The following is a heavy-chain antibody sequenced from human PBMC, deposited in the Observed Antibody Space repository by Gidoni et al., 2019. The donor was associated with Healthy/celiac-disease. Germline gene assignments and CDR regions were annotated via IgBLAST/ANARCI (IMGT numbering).Heavy chain of an antibody. V-gene: IGHV3-9*01. J-gene: IGHJ6*02. Sequence: EVQLVASGGGLVQPGRSLRLSCSASGFTFDDYAMQWVRQAPGKGLEGVSGISWNSGSIGYADSVKGRFTISRDNAKNSLYLQMNSLRAEDTALYYCAKDLEQQPYWGMDVWGQGTTVTVSS. CDR1: GFTFDDYA. D-gene: IGHD6-13*01. CDR3: AKDLEQQPYWGMDV. CDR2: ISWNSGSI.